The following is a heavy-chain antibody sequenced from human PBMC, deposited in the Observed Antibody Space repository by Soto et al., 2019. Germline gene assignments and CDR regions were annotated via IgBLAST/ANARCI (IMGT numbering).Heavy chain of an antibody. CDR1: GFTFSDFY. D-gene: IGHD2-21*01. CDR2: ISPKSNYR. V-gene: IGHV3-11*06. Sequence: PGGSLRLSCEAPGFTFSDFYMSWIRQAPGKGLEWLSYISPKSNYREYAESVKGRHTISRDNAKNSLSLQMNSLRVEDTAVYYCVRGGGGGQFDSWGQGTLVTVSS. CDR3: VRGGGGGQFDS. J-gene: IGHJ4*02.